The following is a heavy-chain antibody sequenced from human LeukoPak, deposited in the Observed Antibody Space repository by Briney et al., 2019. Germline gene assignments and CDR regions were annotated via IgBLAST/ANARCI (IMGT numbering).Heavy chain of an antibody. Sequence: SETLSLTCTVSGGSISSSNYYWGWIRQPPGKGLEWIGSTYYSGSTYYNPSLKSRVTKSVDTSKNQFSLKLNSVTAADSAVYYCARADYRNAFDIWGQGTMVTVSS. J-gene: IGHJ3*02. CDR1: GGSISSSNYY. CDR2: TYYSGST. V-gene: IGHV4-39*07. D-gene: IGHD1-14*01. CDR3: ARADYRNAFDI.